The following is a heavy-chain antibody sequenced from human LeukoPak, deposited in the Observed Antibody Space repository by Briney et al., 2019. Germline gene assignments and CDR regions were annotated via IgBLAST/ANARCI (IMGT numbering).Heavy chain of an antibody. CDR1: GGSISNYY. V-gene: IGHV4-59*12. J-gene: IGHJ5*02. CDR3: ATRFLGMQLWFGTFDP. Sequence: SETLSLTCTLSGGSISNYYSTWIRQSPGKGLEWIGYIYKNGGTIYNTSLKSRVTISVDTPKNQSSLKLSSVTAADTAVYYCATRFLGMQLWFGTFDPWGQGTLVTVSS. CDR2: IYKNGGT. D-gene: IGHD5-18*01.